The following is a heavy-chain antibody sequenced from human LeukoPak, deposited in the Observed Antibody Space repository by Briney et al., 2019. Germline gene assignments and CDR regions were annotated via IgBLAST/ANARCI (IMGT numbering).Heavy chain of an antibody. CDR3: AKGDKYSSTWGSSRFGRAIDY. J-gene: IGHJ4*02. CDR2: IQYDGSNE. CDR1: RFTFSSYG. V-gene: IGHV3-30*02. Sequence: GGSLRLSCAASRFTFSSYGMHWVRQAPGKGLEWVAYIQYDGSNEQYADSVKGRFTISRDTSKSTLYLQMNSLRAEDTAVYYCAKGDKYSSTWGSSRFGRAIDYWGQGTLVTVSS. D-gene: IGHD6-13*01.